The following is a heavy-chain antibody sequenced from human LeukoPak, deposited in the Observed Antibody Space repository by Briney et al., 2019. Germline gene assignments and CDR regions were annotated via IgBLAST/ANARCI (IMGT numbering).Heavy chain of an antibody. D-gene: IGHD2/OR15-2a*01. CDR2: ISFDGAGT. J-gene: IGHJ5*02. CDR1: GFTFSTYA. Sequence: GGSLRLSCTASGFTFSTYAMIWVRQAPGKGLQWVSAISFDGAGTYYAASVKGRFTISRDNSKSTLYLQMNSLRAEDTAIYYCSKLRDSMSMACGQRTLVTVSS. CDR3: SKLRDSMSMA. V-gene: IGHV3-23*01.